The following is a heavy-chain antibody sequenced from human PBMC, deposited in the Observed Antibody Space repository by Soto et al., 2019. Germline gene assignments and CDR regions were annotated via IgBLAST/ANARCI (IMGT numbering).Heavy chain of an antibody. CDR1: GFTFSDYY. J-gene: IGHJ4*02. D-gene: IGHD3-3*01. V-gene: IGHV3-11*01. CDR3: AREPYYDFWSGYWPD. Sequence: LRLSCAASGFTFSDYYMSWIRQAPGKGLEWVSYISSSGSTIYYADSVKGRFTISRDNAKNSLYLQMNSLRAEDTAVYYCAREPYYDFWSGYWPDWGQGTLVTVSS. CDR2: ISSSGSTI.